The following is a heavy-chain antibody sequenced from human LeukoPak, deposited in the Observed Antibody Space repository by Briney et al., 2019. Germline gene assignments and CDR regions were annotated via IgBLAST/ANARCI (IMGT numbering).Heavy chain of an antibody. CDR3: EIAPCGGDCYSDY. D-gene: IGHD2-21*02. V-gene: IGHV4-34*12. CDR1: GGSFSGYY. CDR2: IIHSGST. Sequence: SETLSLTCAVYGGSFSGYYWSWIRQPPGKGLEWIGEIIHSGSTTYNPSLKSPVATSVDTSKNHFSMKLSCVTAADTAVYYCEIAPCGGDCYSDYWGQGTLVTVSS. J-gene: IGHJ4*02.